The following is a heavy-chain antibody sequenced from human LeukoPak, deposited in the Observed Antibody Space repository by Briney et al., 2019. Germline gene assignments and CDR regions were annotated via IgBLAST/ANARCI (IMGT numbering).Heavy chain of an antibody. V-gene: IGHV4-30-2*01. CDR2: IYHSGST. CDR3: ARGYCSSTSCLDAFDI. CDR1: GFTFSSYA. Sequence: LRLSCAASGFTFSSYAMSWVRQPPGKGLEWIGYIYHSGSTYYNPSLKSRVTISVDRSKNQFSLKLSSVTAADTAVYYCARGYCSSTSCLDAFDIWGQGTMVTVSS. D-gene: IGHD2-2*01. J-gene: IGHJ3*02.